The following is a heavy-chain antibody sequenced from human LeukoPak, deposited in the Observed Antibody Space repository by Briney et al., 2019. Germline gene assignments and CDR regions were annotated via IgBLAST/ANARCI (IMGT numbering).Heavy chain of an antibody. CDR3: ARESNSGSYYGY. CDR1: GYTFTSHG. D-gene: IGHD1-26*01. CDR2: ISAYNGNT. V-gene: IGHV1-18*01. J-gene: IGHJ4*02. Sequence: ASVKVSCKASGYTFTSHGISWVRQAPGQGLEWMGWISAYNGNTNYAQKLQGRVTMTTDTSTSTAYMELRSLRSDDTAVYYCARESNSGSYYGYWGQGTLVTVSS.